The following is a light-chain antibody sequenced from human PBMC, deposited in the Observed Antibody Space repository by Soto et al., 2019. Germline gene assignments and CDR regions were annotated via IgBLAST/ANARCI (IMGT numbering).Light chain of an antibody. CDR2: KAS. Sequence: DIHTTQSPSSLSAPVGDTVTITCRASQNVRSYLNWYQQKPGKAPNLLIYKASTSQSGVPSRFSGSGSGTEFTLTIRSLQPDDFATYYCQQYNSYSRTFGQGTKVDIK. J-gene: IGKJ1*01. CDR1: QNVRSY. V-gene: IGKV1-5*03. CDR3: QQYNSYSRT.